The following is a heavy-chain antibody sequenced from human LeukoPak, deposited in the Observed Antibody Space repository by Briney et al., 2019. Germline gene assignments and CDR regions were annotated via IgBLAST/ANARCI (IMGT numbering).Heavy chain of an antibody. D-gene: IGHD6-13*01. J-gene: IGHJ3*02. Sequence: PPGGSLRLSCAASGFTFDDYAMHWVRRAPGKGLEWVSGISWNSGSIGYADSVKGRFTISRDNAKNSLYLQMNSLRAEDMALYYCAKGKGQQLVKGAFDIWGQGTMVTVSS. CDR3: AKGKGQQLVKGAFDI. V-gene: IGHV3-9*03. CDR2: ISWNSGSI. CDR1: GFTFDDYA.